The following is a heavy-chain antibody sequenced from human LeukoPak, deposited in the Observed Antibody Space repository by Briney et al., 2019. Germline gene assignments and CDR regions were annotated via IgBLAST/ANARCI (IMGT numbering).Heavy chain of an antibody. CDR2: IYPGDSDT. CDR3: ARQTTTVTTAGIYYYYYMDV. CDR1: GYSFTSYW. D-gene: IGHD4-17*01. J-gene: IGHJ6*03. Sequence: GESLKISCKGSGYSFTSYWIGCVRQMPGKGLEWMGIIYPGDSDTRYSPSFQGQVTISADKSISTAYLQWSSLKASDTAMYYCARQTTTVTTAGIYYYYYMDVWGKGTTVTVSS. V-gene: IGHV5-51*01.